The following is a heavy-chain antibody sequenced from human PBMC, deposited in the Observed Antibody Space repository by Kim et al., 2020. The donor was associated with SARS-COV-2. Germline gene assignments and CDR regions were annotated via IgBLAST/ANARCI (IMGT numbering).Heavy chain of an antibody. D-gene: IGHD3-16*01. CDR1: GYTFTGYY. J-gene: IGHJ3*02. CDR3: AREQPHHRFFVHGGANYAFDI. V-gene: IGHV1-2*04. CDR2: INPNSGGT. Sequence: ASVKVSCKASGYTFTGYYMHWVRQAPGQGLEWMGWINPNSGGTNYAQKFQGWVTMTRDTSISTAYMELSRLRSDDTAVYYCAREQPHHRFFVHGGANYAFDIWGQGTMVTVSS.